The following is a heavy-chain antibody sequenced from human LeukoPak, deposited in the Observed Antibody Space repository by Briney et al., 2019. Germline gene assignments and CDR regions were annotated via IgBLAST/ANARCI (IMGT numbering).Heavy chain of an antibody. CDR3: ARLRGSGYYYRQHAFDI. V-gene: IGHV4-34*01. CDR2: INHSGST. D-gene: IGHD3-22*01. CDR1: GGSFSGYY. J-gene: IGHJ3*02. Sequence: SETLSLTCAVYGGSFSGYYWSWIRQPPGKGLEWVGEINHSGSTNYNPSLKSRVTISVDTSKNQFSLKLSSVTAADTAVYYCARLRGSGYYYRQHAFDIWGQGTMVTVSS.